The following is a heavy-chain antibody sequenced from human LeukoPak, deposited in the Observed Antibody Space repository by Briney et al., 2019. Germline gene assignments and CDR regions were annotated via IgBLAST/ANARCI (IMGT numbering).Heavy chain of an antibody. J-gene: IGHJ4*02. D-gene: IGHD3-3*01. CDR1: GYTFTSYG. V-gene: IGHV1-18*01. CDR3: ARDKRITIFGVVTEYYFDY. Sequence: ASVKVSCKASGYTFTSYGISWVRQAPGQGLEWMGWISAYNGNKNYAQKLQGRVTMTTDTSTSTAYMELRSLRSDDTAVYYCARDKRITIFGVVTEYYFDYWGQGTLVTVSS. CDR2: ISAYNGNK.